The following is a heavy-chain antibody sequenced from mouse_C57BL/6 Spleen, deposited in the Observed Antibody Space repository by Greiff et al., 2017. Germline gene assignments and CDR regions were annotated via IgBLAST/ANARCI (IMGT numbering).Heavy chain of an antibody. J-gene: IGHJ2*01. CDR2: IYPGSGST. V-gene: IGHV1-55*01. CDR3: ASLPSAYYVDY. Sequence: QVQLQQPGAELVKPGASVKMSCKASGYTFTSYWITWVKQRPGQGLEWIGDIYPGSGSTNYNETFKSKATLTVDTSSSTAYMQLSSLTSDDTAVYYCASLPSAYYVDYWGQGTTLTVSS. CDR1: GYTFTSYW. D-gene: IGHD2-1*01.